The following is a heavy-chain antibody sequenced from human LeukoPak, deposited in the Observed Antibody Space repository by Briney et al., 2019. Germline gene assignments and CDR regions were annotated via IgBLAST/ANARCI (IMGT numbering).Heavy chain of an antibody. J-gene: IGHJ4*02. D-gene: IGHD5-18*01. CDR2: ISSNGGST. CDR3: ARGGYSYGSTFDY. CDR1: GFTFSSYA. V-gene: IGHV3-64*01. Sequence: PGGSLTLSCAASGFTFSSYAMHWVRQAPGKGLEYVSAISSNGGSTYYANSVKGRFTISRDNSKNTLYLRMGSLRAEDMAVYYCARGGYSYGSTFDYWGQGTLVTVSS.